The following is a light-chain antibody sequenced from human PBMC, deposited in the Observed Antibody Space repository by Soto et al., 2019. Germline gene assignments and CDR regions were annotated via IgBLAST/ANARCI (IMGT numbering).Light chain of an antibody. Sequence: EIVLTQSPAALSLSPGERATLCCRASQSVSSYLAWYQQKPGQAPRLLIYDASNRATGIPARFSGSGSGTDFTLTISSLEPEDAAVYYCQQRSNWPPITFGQGTRLEI. CDR2: DAS. J-gene: IGKJ5*01. CDR1: QSVSSY. V-gene: IGKV3-11*01. CDR3: QQRSNWPPIT.